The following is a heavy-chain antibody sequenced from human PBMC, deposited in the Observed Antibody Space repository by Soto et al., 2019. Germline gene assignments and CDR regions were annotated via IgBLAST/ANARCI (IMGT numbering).Heavy chain of an antibody. V-gene: IGHV1-58*01. CDR2: IVVGSGNT. CDR3: AAGERWLQLAY. D-gene: IGHD5-12*01. Sequence: GASVKVSFKASGFTFTSSAVQLLRQARGQRLEWIGWIVVGSGNTNYAQKFQERVTITRDMSTSTAYMELSSLRSEDTAVYYCAAGERWLQLAYWGQGTLVTVSS. J-gene: IGHJ4*02. CDR1: GFTFTSSA.